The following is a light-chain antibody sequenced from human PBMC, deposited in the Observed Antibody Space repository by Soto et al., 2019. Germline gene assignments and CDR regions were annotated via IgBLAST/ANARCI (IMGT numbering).Light chain of an antibody. CDR1: QNVRKN. CDR2: GAS. Sequence: ETVMSLSPVALSVSPGERATLSCRARQNVRKNLAWYQQKPGQAPRLLIYGASTRATGIPARFSGDGSGTEFTLTIDSLQSEDFVVYYCLQYDGWPLTFGQGTRLEI. J-gene: IGKJ5*01. V-gene: IGKV3-15*01. CDR3: LQYDGWPLT.